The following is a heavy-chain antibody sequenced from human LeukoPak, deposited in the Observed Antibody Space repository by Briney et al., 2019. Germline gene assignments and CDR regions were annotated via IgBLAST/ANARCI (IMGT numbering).Heavy chain of an antibody. D-gene: IGHD1-26*01. J-gene: IGHJ3*02. Sequence: SETLSLTCAVHGGSFSGYYWSWIRQPPGQGLEWIGEVNHSGTARYNPSLESRVTISVDTSKSQSSLNVYFVTAADTAVYYCASLNPFSGRRNAFDIWGQGAMVTVTS. CDR3: ASLNPFSGRRNAFDI. CDR2: VNHSGTA. CDR1: GGSFSGYY. V-gene: IGHV4-34*01.